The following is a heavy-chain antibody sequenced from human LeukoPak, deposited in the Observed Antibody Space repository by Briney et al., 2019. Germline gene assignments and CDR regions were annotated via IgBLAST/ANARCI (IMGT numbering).Heavy chain of an antibody. D-gene: IGHD6-19*01. CDR1: GFTFSSYA. V-gene: IGHV3-30*04. J-gene: IGHJ4*02. CDR2: ISYDGSNK. Sequence: GRSLRLSCAASGFTFSSYAMHWVRQDPGKGLEWVAVISYDGSNKYYADSVKGRFTISRDNSKNTLYLQMNSLRAEDTAVYYCARDAEYSSGWFAFDYWGQGTLVTVSS. CDR3: ARDAEYSSGWFAFDY.